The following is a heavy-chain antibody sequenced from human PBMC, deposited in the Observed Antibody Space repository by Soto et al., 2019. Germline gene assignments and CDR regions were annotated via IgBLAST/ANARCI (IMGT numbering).Heavy chain of an antibody. CDR3: XXGXXGTGGYPFPYFDY. V-gene: IGHV1-2*02. Sequence: HEHLVQSGAEVKRPGASLKVSCKASGYSFTGYYIHXVRQAPGQGLEWMGWINPDSGATNYAQNFQGRVTLTSDTSISTASMDLTSLTSGDTAVYXWXXGXXGTGGYPFPYFDYWGQGTLVIVSS. CDR1: GYSFTGYY. D-gene: IGHD2-8*02. CDR2: INPDSGAT. J-gene: IGHJ4*02.